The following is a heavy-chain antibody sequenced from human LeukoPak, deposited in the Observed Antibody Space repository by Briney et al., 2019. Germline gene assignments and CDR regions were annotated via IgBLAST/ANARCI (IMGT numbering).Heavy chain of an antibody. J-gene: IGHJ4*02. Sequence: GGSLRLSCAASGFTFSDHYMSWIRLVPGQGLEWVSYIAPRPNIIYYVDSVKGRFTVSTDNAKNSLYLQMTSLRAEDTAVYYCASSWGSAIDFWGQGTLVTVSS. D-gene: IGHD3-16*01. CDR3: ASSWGSAIDF. CDR1: GFTFSDHY. CDR2: IAPRPNII. V-gene: IGHV3-11*04.